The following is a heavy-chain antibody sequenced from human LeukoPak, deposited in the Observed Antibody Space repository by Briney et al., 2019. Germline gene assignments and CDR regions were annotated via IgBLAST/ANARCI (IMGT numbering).Heavy chain of an antibody. CDR1: GVTVSNNF. CDR2: IYSGGDT. Sequence: GGSPRLSRAASGVTVSNNFMLWVRQAPGKGLEWVSLIYSGGDTHYADSVKGRFTISRDKSKNTLYLQMNDLRPEDTAVYYCARDPPAVAINTYGWGQGTLVTVSS. V-gene: IGHV3-66*01. J-gene: IGHJ4*02. D-gene: IGHD2-15*01. CDR3: ARDPPAVAINTYG.